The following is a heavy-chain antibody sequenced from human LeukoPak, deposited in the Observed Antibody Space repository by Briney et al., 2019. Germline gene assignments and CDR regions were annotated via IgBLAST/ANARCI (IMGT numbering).Heavy chain of an antibody. CDR3: ARGRDLFDS. J-gene: IGHJ4*02. CDR1: GFTFSTYS. CDR2: SSSSSSAI. V-gene: IGHV3-48*04. Sequence: GGSLRLSCAASGFTFSTYSMNWVRQAPGRGRGGVSYSSSSSSAIYFADSVKGRFTISRDNAKNSLYLQMNSLRVEDTAVYYCARGRDLFDSWGQGTLVTVSS.